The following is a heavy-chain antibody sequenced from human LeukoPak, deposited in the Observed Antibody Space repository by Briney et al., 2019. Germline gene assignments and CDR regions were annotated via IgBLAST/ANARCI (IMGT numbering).Heavy chain of an antibody. CDR3: ARRIYDSSGYLGYYFDY. V-gene: IGHV5-51*01. CDR2: IYPGDSDT. D-gene: IGHD3-22*01. J-gene: IGHJ4*02. CDR1: GYSFTSYW. Sequence: GESLKISCKGSGYSFTSYWIGWVRQMPGKGLEWMGIIYPGDSDTRYSPSFQGQVTISADKPISTAYLQWSSLKASDTAMYYCARRIYDSSGYLGYYFDYWGQGTLVTVSS.